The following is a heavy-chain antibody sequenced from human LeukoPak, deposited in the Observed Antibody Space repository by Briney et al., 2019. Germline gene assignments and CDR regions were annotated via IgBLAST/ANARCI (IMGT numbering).Heavy chain of an antibody. CDR1: GFTFSSYS. D-gene: IGHD5-12*01. V-gene: IGHV3-21*01. CDR3: ARRGSGYDSALFDY. CDR2: ISSSSSYI. Sequence: PGGSLRLSCAAPGFTFSSYSMNWVRQAPGKGLEWVSSISSSSSYIYYADSVKGRFTISRDNAKNSLYLQMNSLRAEDTAVYYCARRGSGYDSALFDYWGQRTLVTVSS. J-gene: IGHJ4*02.